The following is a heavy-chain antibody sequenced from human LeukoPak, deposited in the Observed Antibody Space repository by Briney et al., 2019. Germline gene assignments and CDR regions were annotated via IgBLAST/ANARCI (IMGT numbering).Heavy chain of an antibody. Sequence: GESLKISCKGSGYSFTSYWIGWVRQMPGKGLEWMGIIYPGDSDTRYSPSFQGQVTISADKSISTAYLRWSSLKASDTAIYYCARYLAAAGRGFDYWGQGTLVTVSS. J-gene: IGHJ4*02. D-gene: IGHD6-13*01. CDR2: IYPGDSDT. CDR1: GYSFTSYW. CDR3: ARYLAAAGRGFDY. V-gene: IGHV5-51*01.